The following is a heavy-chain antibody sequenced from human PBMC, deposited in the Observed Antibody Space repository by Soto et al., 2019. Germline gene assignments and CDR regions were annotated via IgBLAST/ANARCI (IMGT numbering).Heavy chain of an antibody. CDR1: GGTFSSYA. CDR3: AGEASGWDYYYYGMDV. Sequence: QVQLVQSGAEVKKPGSSVKVSCKASGGTFSSYAISWVRQAPGQGLEWMGGIIPIFGTANYAQKFQGRVTITADKTTSTAYMELSSLRSEDTAVYYCAGEASGWDYYYYGMDVWGHGTTVTVSS. V-gene: IGHV1-69*06. D-gene: IGHD6-19*01. J-gene: IGHJ6*02. CDR2: IIPIFGTA.